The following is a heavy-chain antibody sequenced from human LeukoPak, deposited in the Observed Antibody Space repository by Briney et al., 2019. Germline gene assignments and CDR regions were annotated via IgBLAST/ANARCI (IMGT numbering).Heavy chain of an antibody. J-gene: IGHJ5*02. CDR1: GYIFTSYG. V-gene: IGHV1-18*01. CDR2: ISAYNGNT. D-gene: IGHD6-19*01. Sequence: VASVKVSCKASGYIFTSYGISWVRQAPGQGLEWMGWISAYNGNTNYAQKLQGRVTMTTDTSTSTAYMELRSLRSDDTAVYYCARLGIAVAATENWFDPWGQGTLVTVSS. CDR3: ARLGIAVAATENWFDP.